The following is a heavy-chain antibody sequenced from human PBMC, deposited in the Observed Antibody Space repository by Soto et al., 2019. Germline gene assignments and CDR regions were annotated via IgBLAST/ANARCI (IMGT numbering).Heavy chain of an antibody. CDR2: MNPHSGNT. D-gene: IGHD6-6*01. CDR1: GYTFTGYD. CDR3: ARDSGGSSSRYYFDY. Sequence: ASVKVSCKASGYTFTGYDINWVRQATGQGLEWMGWMNPHSGNTNYAQKFQGRVTMTRNTSISTAYMELSSLRSEDTAMYYCARDSGGSSSRYYFDYWGQGTLVTVSS. J-gene: IGHJ4*02. V-gene: IGHV1-8*01.